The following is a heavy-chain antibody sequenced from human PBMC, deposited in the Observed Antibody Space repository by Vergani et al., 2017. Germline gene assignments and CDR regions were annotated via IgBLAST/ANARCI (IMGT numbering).Heavy chain of an antibody. CDR3: ARGLPISGGSPKSLWFDP. D-gene: IGHD2-15*01. CDR2: IYTSGST. Sequence: QVQLQESGPGLVKPSQTLSLTCTVSGGSISSGSYYWSWIRQPAGKGLEWIGRIYTSGSTNYNPSLKSRVTISVDTSKNQFSLKLSSVTAADTAVYYCARGLPISGGSPKSLWFDPWGQGTLVTVSS. V-gene: IGHV4-61*02. CDR1: GGSISSGSYY. J-gene: IGHJ5*02.